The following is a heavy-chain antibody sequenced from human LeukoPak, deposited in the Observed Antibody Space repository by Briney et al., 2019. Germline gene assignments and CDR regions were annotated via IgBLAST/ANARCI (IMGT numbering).Heavy chain of an antibody. D-gene: IGHD3-16*01. CDR3: ATASSGLFY. V-gene: IGHV3-15*01. CDR1: GLTFSNAW. Sequence: GESLRLSCAASGLTFSNAWMSWVRQAPGEGLEWVGRIKRKTDGETTEYVAPVTGRFTISRDDSKNTLYLQMNSLKTEDTGVYYCATASSGLFYWGQGTLVTVSS. CDR2: IKRKTDGETT. J-gene: IGHJ4*02.